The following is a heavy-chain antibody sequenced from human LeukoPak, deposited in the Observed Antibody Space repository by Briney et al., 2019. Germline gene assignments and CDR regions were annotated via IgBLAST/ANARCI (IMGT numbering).Heavy chain of an antibody. CDR3: ARTMVRGVIIEDAFDI. V-gene: IGHV4-39*07. Sequence: SETLSLTCTVSGGSISSSSYYWGWIRQPPGKGLEWIGSIYYSGSTYYNPSLKSRVTISVDTSKNQFSLKLSSVTAADTAVYYCARTMVRGVIIEDAFDIWGQGTMVTVSS. CDR1: GGSISSSSYY. D-gene: IGHD3-10*01. J-gene: IGHJ3*02. CDR2: IYYSGST.